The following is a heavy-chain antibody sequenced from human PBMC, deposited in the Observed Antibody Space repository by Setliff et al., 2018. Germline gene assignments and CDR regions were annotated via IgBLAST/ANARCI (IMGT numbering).Heavy chain of an antibody. V-gene: IGHV4-39*01. D-gene: IGHD3-3*01. CDR2: ISHSANK. J-gene: IGHJ4*02. CDR3: ARHFRSSKVQFLEYLTDYYFDS. CDR1: GGSISDNNYY. Sequence: SETLSLTCTVSGGSISDNNYYWGWIRQSPGKELEWIGGISHSANKYYNPSFRTGVTISVDMSKNQFSLNLRSVTAADTAIYYCARHFRSSKVQFLEYLTDYYFDSWGQGTLVTVSS.